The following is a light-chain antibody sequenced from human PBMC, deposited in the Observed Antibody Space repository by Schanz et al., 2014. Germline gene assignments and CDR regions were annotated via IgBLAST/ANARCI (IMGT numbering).Light chain of an antibody. CDR3: QQYGGPPIT. V-gene: IGKV3-11*01. CDR1: QSVSGD. Sequence: EIVLTQSPATLSLSPGERATLSCRASQSVSGDLAWYQHKPGQAPRLLIYDASNRATGIPARFSGSGSGTDFTLAISSLEPEDFAVYYCQQYGGPPITFGQGTRLEIK. J-gene: IGKJ5*01. CDR2: DAS.